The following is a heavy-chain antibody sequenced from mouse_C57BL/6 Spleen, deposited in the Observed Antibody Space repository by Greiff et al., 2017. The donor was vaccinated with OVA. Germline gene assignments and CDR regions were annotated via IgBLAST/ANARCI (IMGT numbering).Heavy chain of an antibody. CDR1: GYTFTSYW. J-gene: IGHJ1*03. V-gene: IGHV1-69*01. CDR3: ARVFITTVVADWYFDV. Sequence: QVQLQQPGAELVMPGASVKLSCKASGYTFTSYWMHWVKQRPGQGLEWIGEIDPSDSYTNYNQKFKGKSTLTVDKSSSTAYMQLSGLTSEDSAVYYCARVFITTVVADWYFDVWGTGTTVTVSS. CDR2: IDPSDSYT. D-gene: IGHD1-1*01.